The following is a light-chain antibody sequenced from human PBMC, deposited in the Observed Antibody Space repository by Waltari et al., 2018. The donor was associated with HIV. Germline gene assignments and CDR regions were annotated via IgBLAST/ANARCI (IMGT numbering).Light chain of an antibody. J-gene: IGKJ1*01. CDR2: TAS. CDR1: QSFTNY. CDR3: QQSYSNPRT. V-gene: IGKV1-39*01. Sequence: DIQMTQSPSSLSASVGDRVTITCRASQSFTNYLNWYHQKPGKAPKLLIYTASSLQSGVPSRFSGSGSGTDFTLTISSLQPEDFATYYCQQSYSNPRTFGHGTKVEIK.